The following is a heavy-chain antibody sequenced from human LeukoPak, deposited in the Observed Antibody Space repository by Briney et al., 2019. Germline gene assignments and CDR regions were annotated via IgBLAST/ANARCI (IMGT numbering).Heavy chain of an antibody. CDR2: IRYDGSGK. CDR1: GFTVSSNY. V-gene: IGHV3-30*02. Sequence: GVSLRLSCAASGFTVSSNYMSWVRQAPGKELEWVAFIRYDGSGKYYGDSVKGRFTISRDISKNTLHLQMNSLRAEDTAVYYCAKVASIAAAGEFGSWGQGTLVTVSS. J-gene: IGHJ4*02. D-gene: IGHD6-13*01. CDR3: AKVASIAAAGEFGS.